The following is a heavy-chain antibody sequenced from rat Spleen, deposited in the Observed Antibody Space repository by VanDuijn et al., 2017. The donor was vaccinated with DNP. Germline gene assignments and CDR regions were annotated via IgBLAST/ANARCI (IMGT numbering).Heavy chain of an antibody. J-gene: IGHJ1*01. Sequence: EVQLVESGGGLVRPGRSMKLSCAASGFTFSDYGMAWVLQAPTKGLEWVASISYDGGSTYYRDSVKGRFTISRDNVKNTLYLQMESLRSEDTATYYCAKAHYLVNYMPDFWGPGTMVTVSS. V-gene: IGHV5-20*01. CDR2: ISYDGGST. D-gene: IGHD1-1*01. CDR1: GFTFSDYG. CDR3: AKAHYLVNYMPDF.